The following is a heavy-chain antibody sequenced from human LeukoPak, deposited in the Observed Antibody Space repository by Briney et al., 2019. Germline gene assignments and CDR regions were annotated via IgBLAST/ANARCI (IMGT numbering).Heavy chain of an antibody. CDR1: GGTFSSYA. J-gene: IGHJ4*02. CDR3: ATWGYDFWSGYYIPPYFDY. Sequence: SVKVSCKASGGTFSSYAISWVRQAPGQGLEWMGGIIPIFGTANYAQKFQGRVTITADESTSTAYMELSSLGSEDTAVYYCATWGYDFWSGYYIPPYFDYWGQGTLVTVSS. D-gene: IGHD3-3*01. CDR2: IIPIFGTA. V-gene: IGHV1-69*13.